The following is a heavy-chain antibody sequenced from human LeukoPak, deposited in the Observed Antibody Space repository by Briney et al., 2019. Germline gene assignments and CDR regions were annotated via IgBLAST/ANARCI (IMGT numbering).Heavy chain of an antibody. Sequence: PGGSLRLSCAASGFTFSSYSINWVRQAPGKGLEWVSSISSSSSYIYYADSVKGRFTISRDNAKNSLYLQMNSLRAEDTAVYYCARKAGYYYGSGDYWGQGTLVTVSS. D-gene: IGHD3-10*01. CDR3: ARKAGYYYGSGDY. CDR2: ISSSSSYI. V-gene: IGHV3-21*04. J-gene: IGHJ4*02. CDR1: GFTFSSYS.